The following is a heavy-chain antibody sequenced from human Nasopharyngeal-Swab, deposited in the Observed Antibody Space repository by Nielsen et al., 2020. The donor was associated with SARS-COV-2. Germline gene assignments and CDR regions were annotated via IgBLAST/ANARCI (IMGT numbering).Heavy chain of an antibody. CDR3: ARGGQQPL. CDR1: GFTFSAYN. J-gene: IGHJ4*02. Sequence: GGSLRLSCAASGFTFSAYNMHWVRQAPGKGLEWVPSISGRTTYIYYADSMKGRFTISRDNAKNSLYLQMSSLRAEDTAIYYCARGGQQPLWGQGTLVTVSS. D-gene: IGHD6-13*01. V-gene: IGHV3-21*01. CDR2: ISGRTTYI.